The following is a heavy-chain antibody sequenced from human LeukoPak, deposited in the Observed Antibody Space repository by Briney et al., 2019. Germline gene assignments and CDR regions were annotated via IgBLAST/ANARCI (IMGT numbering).Heavy chain of an antibody. CDR1: GFTFSSYG. J-gene: IGHJ3*02. V-gene: IGHV3-20*04. CDR3: ARVLLGGDAFDI. Sequence: GGSLRLSCAASGFTFSSYGMHWVRQAPGKGLEWVSGINWNGGSTGYADSVKGRFTISRDNAKNSLYLQMNSLRAEDTALYYCARVLLGGDAFDIWGQGTMVTVSS. CDR2: INWNGGST. D-gene: IGHD3-10*01.